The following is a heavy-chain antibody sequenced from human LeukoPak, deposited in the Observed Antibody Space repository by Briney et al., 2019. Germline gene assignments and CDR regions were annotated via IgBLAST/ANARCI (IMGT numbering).Heavy chain of an antibody. V-gene: IGHV4-4*07. CDR3: ATQADYYGSGSYVSARNFDY. J-gene: IGHJ4*02. Sequence: PSETLSLTCTVSGGSISSYYWSWIRQPAGKGLEWIGRIYTSGSTNYNPSLKSRVTMSVDTSKNQFSLKLSSVTAADTAGYYCATQADYYGSGSYVSARNFDYWGQGTLVTVSS. CDR1: GGSISSYY. CDR2: IYTSGST. D-gene: IGHD3-10*01.